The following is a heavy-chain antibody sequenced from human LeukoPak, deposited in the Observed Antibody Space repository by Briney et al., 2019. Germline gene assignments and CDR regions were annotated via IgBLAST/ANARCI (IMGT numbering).Heavy chain of an antibody. CDR1: GYTFTSYG. CDR3: ARGYCSSTSCPMDV. D-gene: IGHD2-2*01. J-gene: IGHJ6*03. V-gene: IGHV1-18*04. Sequence: GASVKVSGKASGYTFTSYGISWVRQAPGQGLEWMGWISAYNGNTNYAQKLQGRVTMTTDTSTSTAYMELRSLRSDDTAVYYCARGYCSSTSCPMDVWGKGTTVTVSS. CDR2: ISAYNGNT.